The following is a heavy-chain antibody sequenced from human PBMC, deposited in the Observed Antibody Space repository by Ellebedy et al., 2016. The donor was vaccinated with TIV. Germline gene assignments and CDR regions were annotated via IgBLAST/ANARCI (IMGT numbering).Heavy chain of an antibody. CDR2: MYYSGST. D-gene: IGHD3-9*01. J-gene: IGHJ3*02. Sequence: MPSETLSLTCTVSGGSISSGNYWWGWIRQPPGKGLELIGTMYYSGSTYYNPSLKSRVTISIDTSKNKFSLKLSSVTAADTAGYYCARDSSDVLRYFDWLLSGAFDIWGQGTMVTVSS. V-gene: IGHV4-39*07. CDR3: ARDSSDVLRYFDWLLSGAFDI. CDR1: GGSISSGNYW.